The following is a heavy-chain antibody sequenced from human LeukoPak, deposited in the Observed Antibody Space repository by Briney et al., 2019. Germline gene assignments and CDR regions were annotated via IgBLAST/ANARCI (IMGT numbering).Heavy chain of an antibody. CDR3: ARGVFTVTTRGDYHYYMDV. V-gene: IGHV4-59*01. D-gene: IGHD4-17*01. CDR1: GGSISSYY. CDR2: ISYSGSS. Sequence: AETLSLSCTVSGGSISSYYWSWIRQPPGKGLEWIGHISYSGSSDYNPSLKSRLSISLDTSRNQFSLNLGSVTAADTAVYYCARGVFTVTTRGDYHYYMDVWGRGITVSVSS. J-gene: IGHJ6*03.